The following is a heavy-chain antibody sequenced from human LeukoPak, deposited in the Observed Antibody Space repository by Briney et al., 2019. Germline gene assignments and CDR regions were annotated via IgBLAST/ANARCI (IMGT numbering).Heavy chain of an antibody. CDR1: GDSVSSNSAA. Sequence: SQTLSLTCAISGDSVSSNSAAWNWIRQSPSRGLEWLGRTYYRSKWYNDYAVSVKSRITINPDTSENQFSLQLNSVTPEDTAVYYCARHLYYYDSSGYYLLTNAFDIWGQGTMVTVSS. J-gene: IGHJ3*02. CDR2: TYYRSKWYN. CDR3: ARHLYYYDSSGYYLLTNAFDI. V-gene: IGHV6-1*01. D-gene: IGHD3-22*01.